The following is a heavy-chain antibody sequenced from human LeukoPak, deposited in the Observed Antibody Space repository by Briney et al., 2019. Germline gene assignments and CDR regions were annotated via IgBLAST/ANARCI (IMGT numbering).Heavy chain of an antibody. CDR1: RFTFSNFW. V-gene: IGHV3-74*01. CDR3: ARAEGDYLNYYGMDV. CDR2: INTDGTYT. J-gene: IGHJ6*02. D-gene: IGHD4-17*01. Sequence: GGSLRLSCAASRFTFSNFWMHWVRQAPPKGLVWVSRINTDGTYTSYADSVKGRSTISRDNAKNTLFLQMNRLRAEDTAVYYCARAEGDYLNYYGMDVWGQGTTVTVSS.